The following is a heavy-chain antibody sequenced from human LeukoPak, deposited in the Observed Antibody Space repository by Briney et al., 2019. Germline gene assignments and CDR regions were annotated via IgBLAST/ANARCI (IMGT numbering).Heavy chain of an antibody. D-gene: IGHD3-22*01. CDR1: GFTFSSYE. CDR3: ARDLGQYYDTSDNWFDP. V-gene: IGHV3-7*01. CDR2: IKQDGSEK. J-gene: IGHJ5*02. Sequence: GGSLRLSCAASGFTFSSYEMNWVRQAPGRGLEWVANIKQDGSEKYYVDSVKGRFTISRDNAKNSLYLQMNSLRAEDTAVYYCARDLGQYYDTSDNWFDPWGQGTLVTVSS.